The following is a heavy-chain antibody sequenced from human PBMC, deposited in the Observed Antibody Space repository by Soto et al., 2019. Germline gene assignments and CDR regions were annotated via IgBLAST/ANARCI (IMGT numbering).Heavy chain of an antibody. CDR1: GFTFTNSW. Sequence: EVQLVESGGGLVQPGGSLRLSCAASGFTFTNSWMSWVHQAPGKGLEWVANINPDESERYYLDSVKGRFSISRDNAKRSLFLQVDSLRAEDTAIYYCAGGSYFDYWGQGTLVTVSS. CDR2: INPDESER. J-gene: IGHJ4*02. V-gene: IGHV3-7*04. CDR3: AGGSYFDY.